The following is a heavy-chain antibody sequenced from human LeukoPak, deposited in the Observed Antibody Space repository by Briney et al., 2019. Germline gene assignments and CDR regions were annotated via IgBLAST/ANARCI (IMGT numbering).Heavy chain of an antibody. V-gene: IGHV4-61*08. D-gene: IGHD2-8*01. J-gene: IGHJ4*02. Sequence: SETLSLTCTVSGGSISSGAYYWSWIRQPPGKGLEWIGYIYYSGSANYIPSLKSRVTISIDTSKNQFSLKLSSVTAADTAVYYCARYSTTSSGGLDYWGQGTLVTVSS. CDR2: IYYSGSA. CDR1: GGSISSGAYY. CDR3: ARYSTTSSGGLDY.